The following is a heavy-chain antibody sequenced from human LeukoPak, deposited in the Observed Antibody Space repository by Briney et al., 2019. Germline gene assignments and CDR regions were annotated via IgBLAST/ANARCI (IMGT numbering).Heavy chain of an antibody. CDR1: GGSISSYY. V-gene: IGHV4-59*12. D-gene: IGHD3-10*01. J-gene: IGHJ5*02. CDR3: ARWGVYNWFDP. Sequence: LETLSLTCTVSGGSISSYYWSWIRQPPGKGLEWIGSIYYSGSIYYNPSLKSRVTISVDTSKNQFSLKLSSVTAADTAVYYCARWGVYNWFDPWGQGTLVTVSS. CDR2: IYYSGSI.